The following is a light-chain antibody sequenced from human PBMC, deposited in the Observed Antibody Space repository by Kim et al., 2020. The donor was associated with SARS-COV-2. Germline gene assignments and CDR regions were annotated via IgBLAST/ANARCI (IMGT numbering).Light chain of an antibody. CDR3: QEYNDWPWA. V-gene: IGKV3-15*01. CDR1: QSVRSN. J-gene: IGKJ1*01. Sequence: VSPGERATLSCRASQSVRSNLAWSQQKAGQAPRLLIYGASTRAIGIPARFSGSGSGTEFTLTISSLQSEDFAVYYCQEYNDWPWAFGQGTKVDIK. CDR2: GAS.